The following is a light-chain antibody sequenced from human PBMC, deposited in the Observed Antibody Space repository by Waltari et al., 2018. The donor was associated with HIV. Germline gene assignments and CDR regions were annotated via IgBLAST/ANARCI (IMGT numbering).Light chain of an antibody. J-gene: IGKJ5*01. Sequence: EIVFTKSAATLSLSPGERATLSCRASQSVSTSLAWYQQKPGQAPRLLIYDASNRATGIPARFSGSGSETDFTLLISSLEPEDFAVYYCQQGNSWPSITFGQGTRLDIK. V-gene: IGKV3-11*01. CDR3: QQGNSWPSIT. CDR1: QSVSTS. CDR2: DAS.